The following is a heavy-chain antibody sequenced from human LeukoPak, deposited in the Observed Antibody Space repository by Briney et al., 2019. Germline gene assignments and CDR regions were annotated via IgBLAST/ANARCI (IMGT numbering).Heavy chain of an antibody. J-gene: IGHJ3*02. Sequence: PSETLSLTCTVSGGSISSYYWSWIRQSAGKGLEWIGRIYTSGSTNYNPSLKSRVTMSVDTSKNQFSLKLSSVTAADTAVYYCAREQQQPPEGAFDIWGQGTMVTVSS. CDR1: GGSISSYY. CDR2: IYTSGST. V-gene: IGHV4-4*07. D-gene: IGHD6-13*01. CDR3: AREQQQPPEGAFDI.